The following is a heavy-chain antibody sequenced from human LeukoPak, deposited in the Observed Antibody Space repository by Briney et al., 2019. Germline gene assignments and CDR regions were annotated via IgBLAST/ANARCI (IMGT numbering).Heavy chain of an antibody. Sequence: GGSLRLSCAASGFTFSSCGMHWVRQAPGKGLEWVAVIWYDGSNKYYADSVKGRFTISRDNSKNTLYLQMNSLRAEDTAVYYCAREYYDFWSGYSYYYYYGMDVWGQGTTVTVSS. CDR3: AREYYDFWSGYSYYYYYGMDV. V-gene: IGHV3-33*01. D-gene: IGHD3-3*01. CDR2: IWYDGSNK. CDR1: GFTFSSCG. J-gene: IGHJ6*02.